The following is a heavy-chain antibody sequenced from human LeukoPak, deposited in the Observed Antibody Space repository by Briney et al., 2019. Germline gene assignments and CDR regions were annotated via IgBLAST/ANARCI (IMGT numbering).Heavy chain of an antibody. D-gene: IGHD3-9*01. Sequence: SETLSLACTVSGGSISSSSYYWGWIRQPPGKGLEWIGSIYYSGSTYYNPSLKSRVTISVDTSKNQFSLKLSSVTAADTAVYYCERPSYDILTGYYNVDYWSQGTLVTVSS. V-gene: IGHV4-39*01. CDR1: GGSISSSSYY. CDR2: IYYSGST. J-gene: IGHJ4*02. CDR3: ERPSYDILTGYYNVDY.